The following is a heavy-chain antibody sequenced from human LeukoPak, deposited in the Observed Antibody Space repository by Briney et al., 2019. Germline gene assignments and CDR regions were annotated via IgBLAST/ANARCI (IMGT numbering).Heavy chain of an antibody. V-gene: IGHV3-66*01. CDR3: ARAHITYSYGFRGMDV. CDR2: IYSGGST. D-gene: IGHD5-18*01. CDR1: GFTVSSNY. J-gene: IGHJ6*02. Sequence: GGSLRLSCAASGFTVSSNYMSWVRQAPGKGLEWVSVIYSGGSTYYADSVKGRFTISRDNSKNTLYLQMNSLRAEDTAVYYCARAHITYSYGFRGMDVWGQGTTVTVSS.